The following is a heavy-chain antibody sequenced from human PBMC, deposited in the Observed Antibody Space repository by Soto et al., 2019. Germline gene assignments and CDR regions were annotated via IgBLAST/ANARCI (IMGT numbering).Heavy chain of an antibody. CDR1: GFRFSLFW. CDR2: INEDGSEK. J-gene: IGHJ4*02. CDR3: ARTGWPQSSYYFDY. D-gene: IGHD3-16*01. Sequence: GSLRLSCAASGFRFSLFWMSWVRQTPGKGLEWVANINEDGSEKFFADSVKGRFTISRDNAKNSLSLQMNSLTADDTAVYYCARTGWPQSSYYFDYWGQGTLVTVSS. V-gene: IGHV3-7*03.